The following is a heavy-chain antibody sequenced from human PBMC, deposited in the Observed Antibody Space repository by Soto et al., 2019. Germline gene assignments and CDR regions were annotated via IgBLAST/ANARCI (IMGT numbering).Heavy chain of an antibody. Sequence: QVQLVESGGGVVQPGRSLRLSCAASGFTFSSYGMHWVRQAPGKGLEWVANIWYDGNNKYYADSVKGRFTISRDNSKNMRHLQMNSLRAEDTAVYYCARDSGPWGQGTLVTVSS. D-gene: IGHD6-25*01. J-gene: IGHJ5*02. V-gene: IGHV3-33*01. CDR2: IWYDGNNK. CDR1: GFTFSSYG. CDR3: ARDSGP.